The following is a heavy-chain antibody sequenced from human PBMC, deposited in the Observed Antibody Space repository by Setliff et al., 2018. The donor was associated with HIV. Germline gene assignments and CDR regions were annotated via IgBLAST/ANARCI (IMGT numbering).Heavy chain of an antibody. CDR1: GYRFTGFA. CDR3: ARSLREYSYGSPDY. J-gene: IGHJ4*02. V-gene: IGHV1-3*01. Sequence: GASVKVSCKASGYRFTGFAIHWMRQAPGQRFEWMGWINAGTGNTKYSQKFQDRVTISRDIHANTAYMELSSLRSEDTAIYYCARSLREYSYGSPDYWGPGTLVTVSS. CDR2: INAGTGNT. D-gene: IGHD5-18*01.